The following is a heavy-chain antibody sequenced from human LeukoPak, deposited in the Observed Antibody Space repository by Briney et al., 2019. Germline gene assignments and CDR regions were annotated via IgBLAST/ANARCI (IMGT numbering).Heavy chain of an antibody. Sequence: PSETLSLTCAVYGGSFSGYYWSWIRQPPGKGLEWIGEINHSGSTNYNPSLKSRVTISVDTSKNQFSLKLSSVTAADTAVYYCARGVVVPAAIPFDPWGQGTLVTVSS. CDR1: GGSFSGYY. CDR3: ARGVVVPAAIPFDP. CDR2: INHSGST. V-gene: IGHV4-34*01. J-gene: IGHJ5*02. D-gene: IGHD2-2*01.